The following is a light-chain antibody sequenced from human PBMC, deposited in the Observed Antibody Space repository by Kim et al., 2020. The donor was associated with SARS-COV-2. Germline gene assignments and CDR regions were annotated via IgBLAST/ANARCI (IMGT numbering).Light chain of an antibody. CDR3: HYYSTSLT. V-gene: IGKV3-20*01. J-gene: IGKJ4*01. Sequence: SLSPGERATLSCMASHSVFNSYLGLYQQKPGQAPRLLMYETTTRATGIPDRFSGSGSGTDYTLTISRLEPEDFAVYYCHYYSTSLTFGGGTKLEI. CDR1: HSVFNSY. CDR2: ETT.